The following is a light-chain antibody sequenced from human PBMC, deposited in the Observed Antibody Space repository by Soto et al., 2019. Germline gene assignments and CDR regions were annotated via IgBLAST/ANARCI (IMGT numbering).Light chain of an antibody. J-gene: IGLJ2*01. Sequence: QSVLTQPPSASASLGASVTLTCTLSSGYSNYKVDWYQQRPGKGPRFVMRVGTGGIVGSKGDGIPDRFSVLGSGLNRYLTIKNIQEEYESDYHCGADHGSGSNFVWVFRGGTKVTVL. CDR3: GADHGSGSNFVWV. CDR2: VGTGGIVG. V-gene: IGLV9-49*01. CDR1: SGYSNYK.